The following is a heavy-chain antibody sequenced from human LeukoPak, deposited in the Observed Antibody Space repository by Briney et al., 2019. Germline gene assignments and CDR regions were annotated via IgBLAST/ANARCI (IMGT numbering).Heavy chain of an antibody. CDR3: AREAIAVAGYFDY. J-gene: IGHJ4*02. CDR1: GFTFSSSA. CDR2: IYSDGST. V-gene: IGHV3-53*01. Sequence: GGSLRLSCAASGFTFSSSAMSWVRQAPGKGLEWVSLIYSDGSTFYADSVKGRFTISRDNSKNTLYLQVNSLRAEDSAVYYCAREAIAVAGYFDYWGQGTLVTVSS. D-gene: IGHD6-19*01.